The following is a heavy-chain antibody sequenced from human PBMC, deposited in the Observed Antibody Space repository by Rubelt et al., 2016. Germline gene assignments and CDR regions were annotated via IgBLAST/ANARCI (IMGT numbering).Heavy chain of an antibody. V-gene: IGHV4-59*08. J-gene: IGHJ3*02. Sequence: SGPGLVKPSETLSLTCTVSGGSISSYYWSWIRQPPGKGLEWIGYIYYSGSANYNPSLKSRVTISVDTSKNQFSLKLSSVTAADTAVYYCARALAYYDYVWGSYRPISDAFDIWGQGTMVTVSS. CDR3: ARALAYYDYVWGSYRPISDAFDI. CDR2: IYYSGSA. D-gene: IGHD3-16*02. CDR1: GGSISSYY.